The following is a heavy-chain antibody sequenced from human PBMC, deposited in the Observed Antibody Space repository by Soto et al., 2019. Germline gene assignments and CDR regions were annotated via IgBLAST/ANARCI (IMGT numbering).Heavy chain of an antibody. CDR3: TRLISAAQDY. CDR1: GFVFKDSS. J-gene: IGHJ4*02. D-gene: IGHD6-13*01. Sequence: EVLLVESGGGLVQPGGSLKLSCAASGFVFKDSSIHWVRQASGKGLEWVGRIRDRAYSYATAYAASVTGRFTISRDDSTNTAYLQMNGLETEDTASYYCTRLISAAQDYWGQGTQVTVSS. V-gene: IGHV3-73*01. CDR2: IRDRAYSYAT.